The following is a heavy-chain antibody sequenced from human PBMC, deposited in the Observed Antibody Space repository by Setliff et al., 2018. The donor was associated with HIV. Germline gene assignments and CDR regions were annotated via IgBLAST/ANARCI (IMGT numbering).Heavy chain of an antibody. D-gene: IGHD3-22*01. CDR1: GGSISSYY. Sequence: LSLTCTVSGGSISSYYWSWIRQPPGKGLEWIGYIYTSGSTNYNPSLKSRVTISVDTSKNQFSLKLSSVTAAATAVYYCARGLSFYDPGGFDYWGQGTLVTVSS. CDR2: IYTSGST. V-gene: IGHV4-4*09. CDR3: ARGLSFYDPGGFDY. J-gene: IGHJ4*02.